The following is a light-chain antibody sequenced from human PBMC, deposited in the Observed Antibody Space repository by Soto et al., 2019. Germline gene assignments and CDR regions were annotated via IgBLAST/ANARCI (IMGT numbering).Light chain of an antibody. J-gene: IGLJ1*01. CDR3: SSYTSSSTFYV. Sequence: QSVLTQPASVSGPPGQSITLSCTGTSSDVGDYNYVSWYQQHPGKAPKLMIYDVSNRPSGVSNRFSGSKSGNTASLTISGLQAEDEADYYCSSYTSSSTFYVFGTGTKVT. CDR1: SSDVGDYNY. CDR2: DVS. V-gene: IGLV2-14*01.